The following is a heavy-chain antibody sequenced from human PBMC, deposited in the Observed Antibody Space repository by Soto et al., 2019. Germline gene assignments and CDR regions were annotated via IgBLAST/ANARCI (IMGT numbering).Heavy chain of an antibody. Sequence: SETLSLTCSVYGGSFSDYYWSWIRQPPGKGLEWIGEINHSGSTNYNPSLKSRVTISVHTSKNQFSLKLSSVTAADTAVYYCARDREEIGSSLGWFDPWGQGTPVTSPQ. D-gene: IGHD3-16*01. J-gene: IGHJ5*02. CDR1: GGSFSDYY. CDR2: INHSGST. V-gene: IGHV4-34*01. CDR3: ARDREEIGSSLGWFDP.